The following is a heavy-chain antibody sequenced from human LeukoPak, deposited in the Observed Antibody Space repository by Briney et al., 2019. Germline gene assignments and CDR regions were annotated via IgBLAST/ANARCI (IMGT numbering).Heavy chain of an antibody. CDR2: MNPNSGNT. Sequence: ASVKVSCKASGYTFTSYDINWVRQATGQGLEWMGWMNPNSGNTGYAQKFQGRVTMTRDTSTSTVYMELSSLRSEDTAVYYCARDIEVNWFDPWGQGTLVTVSS. J-gene: IGHJ5*02. V-gene: IGHV1-8*01. CDR3: ARDIEVNWFDP. CDR1: GYTFTSYD.